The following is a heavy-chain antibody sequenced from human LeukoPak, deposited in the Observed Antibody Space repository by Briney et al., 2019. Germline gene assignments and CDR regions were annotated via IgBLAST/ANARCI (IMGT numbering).Heavy chain of an antibody. CDR1: GYSISNGYY. CDR3: ARLGGIAAASPLNWFDP. CDR2: IYHSGST. Sequence: PSETLSLTCTVSGYSISNGYYWGWIRQPPGKGLEWIGSIYHSGSTYYNPSLKSRVTISVDTSKNQFSLKLSSVTAADTAVYYCARLGGIAAASPLNWFDPWGQGTLATVSS. D-gene: IGHD6-13*01. J-gene: IGHJ5*02. V-gene: IGHV4-38-2*02.